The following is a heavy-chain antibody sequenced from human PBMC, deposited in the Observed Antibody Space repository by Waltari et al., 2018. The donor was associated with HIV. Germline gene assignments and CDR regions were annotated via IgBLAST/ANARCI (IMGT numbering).Heavy chain of an antibody. CDR3: ARGALYGESLYYYYMDV. CDR1: GYTFTSYD. Sequence: QVQLVQSGAEVKKPGASVKVSCTASGYTFTSYDINWVRQATGQGLEWMGWMNPNSGNTGYAQKFQGRVTMTRNTSISTAYMELSSLRSEDTAVYYCARGALYGESLYYYYMDVWGKGTTVTVSS. CDR2: MNPNSGNT. J-gene: IGHJ6*03. D-gene: IGHD4-17*01. V-gene: IGHV1-8*01.